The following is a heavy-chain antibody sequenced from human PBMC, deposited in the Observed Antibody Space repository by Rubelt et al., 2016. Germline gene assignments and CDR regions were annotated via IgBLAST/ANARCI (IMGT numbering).Heavy chain of an antibody. D-gene: IGHD5-18*01. Sequence: QVQLQESGPGLVKPSQTMSLTCTVSGCSISSGGYYWSWIRQNTGKGLEWIGYIYYSGSTYYNPSLKSRVTISVDTSKNQCSLKLSSVTAADTAVYYCARVRGYSYGYYAFDIWGQGTMVTVSS. CDR1: GCSISSGGYY. CDR3: ARVRGYSYGYYAFDI. J-gene: IGHJ3*02. V-gene: IGHV4-31*03. CDR2: IYYSGST.